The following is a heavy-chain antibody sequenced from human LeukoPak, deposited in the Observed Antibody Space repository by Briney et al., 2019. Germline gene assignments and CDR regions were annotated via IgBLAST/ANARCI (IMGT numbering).Heavy chain of an antibody. D-gene: IGHD3-16*01. CDR1: GGSIVNTRYY. CDR2: IYYSGST. V-gene: IGHV4-39*07. CDR3: GTFFEFGGAVTLGDS. J-gene: IGHJ4*02. Sequence: PSETLSLTCTVSGGSIVNTRYYWGWIRQPPGKGLEWIASIYYSGSTYYNPSLKSRVTISVDTSKNQFSLNLNSVTAADTAVYYCGTFFEFGGAVTLGDSWGQGTLVTVSS.